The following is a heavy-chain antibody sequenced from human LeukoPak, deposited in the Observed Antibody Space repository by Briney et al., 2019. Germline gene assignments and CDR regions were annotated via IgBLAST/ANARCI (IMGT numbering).Heavy chain of an antibody. CDR3: ASNYDSSGYGHDY. V-gene: IGHV3-30-3*01. J-gene: IGHJ4*02. Sequence: GRSLRLSCAASGFTFSSYAMHWVRQAPGKGLEWVAVISYDGSNKYYADSVKGRFTISRDNSKNTLYLQMNSLRAEDMAVYYCASNYDSSGYGHDYWGQGTLVTVSS. D-gene: IGHD3-22*01. CDR2: ISYDGSNK. CDR1: GFTFSSYA.